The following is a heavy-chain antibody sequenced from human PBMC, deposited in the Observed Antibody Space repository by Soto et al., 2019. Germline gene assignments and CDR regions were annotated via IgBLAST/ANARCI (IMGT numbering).Heavy chain of an antibody. CDR2: ISGYNGHT. D-gene: IGHD3-22*01. CDR3: ASVDYYDSIGYYGY. Sequence: QVQLVQSGAEVKKPGASVKVSCKASGYTFTIYGISWVRQAPGQGLEWMGWISGYNGHTDYAQNLQDRVTLTTDASTSSVYMELRSLRSDDTAVYYCASVDYYDSIGYYGYGGQGTLLTVSS. V-gene: IGHV1-18*04. J-gene: IGHJ4*02. CDR1: GYTFTIYG.